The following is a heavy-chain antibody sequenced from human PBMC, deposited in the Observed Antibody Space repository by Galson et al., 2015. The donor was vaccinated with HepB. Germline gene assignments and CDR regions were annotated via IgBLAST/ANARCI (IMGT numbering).Heavy chain of an antibody. D-gene: IGHD3-22*01. CDR2: ISGSGGST. Sequence: SLRLSCAASGFTFSSYAMSWVRQAPGKGLEWVSAISGSGGSTYYADSVKGRFTISRDNSKNTLYLQMNSLRAEDTAVYYCAKTSLYYYDSSGYLRGEDYWGQGTLVTVSS. V-gene: IGHV3-23*01. CDR1: GFTFSSYA. CDR3: AKTSLYYYDSSGYLRGEDY. J-gene: IGHJ4*02.